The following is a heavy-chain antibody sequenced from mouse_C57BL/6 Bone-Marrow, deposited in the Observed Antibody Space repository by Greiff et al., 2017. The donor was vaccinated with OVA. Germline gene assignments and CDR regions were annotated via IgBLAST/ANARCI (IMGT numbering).Heavy chain of an antibody. V-gene: IGHV14-4*01. Sequence: EVQLQQSGAELVRPGASVKLSCTASGFNIKDDYMPWVKQRPEQGLEWIGWIDPENGDTEYASKFQGKATITADTSSNTAYLQLSSLTSEDTAVYYCTTYDYSGYNYAMDYWGQGTSVTVSS. CDR2: IDPENGDT. CDR1: GFNIKDDY. CDR3: TTYDYSGYNYAMDY. J-gene: IGHJ4*01. D-gene: IGHD2-4*01.